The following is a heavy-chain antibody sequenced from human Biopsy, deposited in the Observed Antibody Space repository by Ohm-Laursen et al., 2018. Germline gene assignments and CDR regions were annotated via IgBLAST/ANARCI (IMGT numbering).Heavy chain of an antibody. D-gene: IGHD6-6*01. CDR3: ARERGRKSIAATDY. J-gene: IGHJ4*02. CDR2: IAERSTYI. CDR1: GFTFSSYA. Sequence: GSLRLSCAASGFTFSSYAMEWVRQAPGKGPEWVSSIAERSTYISYADSVKGRFTISRDNAQNSLYLQMNNLRVEDTAVYYCARERGRKSIAATDYWGQGVLVTVSS. V-gene: IGHV3-21*06.